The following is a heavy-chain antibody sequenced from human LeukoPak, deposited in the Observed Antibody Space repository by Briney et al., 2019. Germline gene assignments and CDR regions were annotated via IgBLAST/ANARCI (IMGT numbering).Heavy chain of an antibody. CDR2: IKYDGSEK. CDR1: GFTFSGHW. CDR3: ATRNNFEY. V-gene: IGHV3-7*01. D-gene: IGHD1/OR15-1a*01. J-gene: IGHJ4*02. Sequence: GGSLRLSCIVSGFTFSGHWMNWVRQAPGKGLEWVATIKYDGSEKAYVDSVEGRFIISRDNSKNSVFLQMDSLRAEDTAVYYCATRNNFEYWGQGTLVTVSS.